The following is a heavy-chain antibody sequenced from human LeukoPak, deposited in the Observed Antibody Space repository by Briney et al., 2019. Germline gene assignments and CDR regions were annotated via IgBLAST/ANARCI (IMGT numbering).Heavy chain of an antibody. CDR3: ARDASIFGVVIMAMEAFDI. J-gene: IGHJ3*02. Sequence: ASVKVSCKASGGTFSSYAISWVRQAPGQGLEWMGRIIPILGIANYAQKFQGRVTMTTDTSTSTAYMELRSLRSDDTAVYYCARDASIFGVVIMAMEAFDIWGQGTMVTVSS. CDR1: GGTFSSYA. CDR2: IIPILGIA. D-gene: IGHD3-3*01. V-gene: IGHV1-69*04.